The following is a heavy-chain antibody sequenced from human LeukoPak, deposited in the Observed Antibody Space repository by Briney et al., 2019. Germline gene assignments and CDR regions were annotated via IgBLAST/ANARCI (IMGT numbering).Heavy chain of an antibody. CDR2: INSDGSST. CDR3: ARDTYGGYDAFDI. CDR1: GFTFSSYW. J-gene: IGHJ3*02. V-gene: IGHV3-74*01. D-gene: IGHD4-17*01. Sequence: GGSLRLSCAASGFTFSSYWMCWVPQAPGKGLVWVSRINSDGSSTSYADSVKGRFTISRDNAKNTLYLQMNSLRAEDTAVYYCARDTYGGYDAFDIWGGGEMVTVSS.